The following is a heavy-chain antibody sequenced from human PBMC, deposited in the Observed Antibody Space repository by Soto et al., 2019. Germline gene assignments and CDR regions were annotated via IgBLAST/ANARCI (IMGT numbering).Heavy chain of an antibody. V-gene: IGHV3-23*01. CDR1: GFTFSNYA. CDR3: AKRSSSWVFDY. CDR2: ISGSGGST. Sequence: EVPLLESGGGLVQPGGSLRLSCAASGFTFSNYAMNWVRQAPGKGLEWVSVISGSGGSTYYADSVKGRFTISRDNSKNTLYLQMNSLRAEDTAVYYCAKRSSSWVFDYWGQGTLVTVSS. J-gene: IGHJ4*02. D-gene: IGHD6-13*01.